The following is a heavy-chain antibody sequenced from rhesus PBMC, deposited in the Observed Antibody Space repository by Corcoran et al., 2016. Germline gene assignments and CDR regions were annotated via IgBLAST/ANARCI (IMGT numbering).Heavy chain of an antibody. CDR2: IYGNDEK. Sequence: QVTLKESGPALVKPTQTLTLTCTFSGFSLSTRGMGVGWVRQPPGKALEWLASIYGNDEKYYRTSLKSRLTISKDTSKIQVVLRMTNMDPMDTATYFCARGSITSGTYGLDSWGQGVVVTVSS. V-gene: IGHV2S1*01. J-gene: IGHJ6*01. D-gene: IGHD1-38*01. CDR1: GFSLSTRGMG. CDR3: ARGSITSGTYGLDS.